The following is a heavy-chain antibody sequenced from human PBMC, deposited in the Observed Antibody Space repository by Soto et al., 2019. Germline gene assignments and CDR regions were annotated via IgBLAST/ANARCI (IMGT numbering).Heavy chain of an antibody. D-gene: IGHD6-19*01. CDR2: IYYSGST. CDR3: ARAYSSGWYDWFDP. V-gene: IGHV4-59*01. Sequence: SETLSLTCPVSGGSISSYYWSWIRQPPGKGLEWIGYIYYSGSTNYNPSLKSRVTISVDTSKNQFSLKLSSVTAADTAVYYCARAYSSGWYDWFDPWGQGTLVTVSS. CDR1: GGSISSYY. J-gene: IGHJ5*02.